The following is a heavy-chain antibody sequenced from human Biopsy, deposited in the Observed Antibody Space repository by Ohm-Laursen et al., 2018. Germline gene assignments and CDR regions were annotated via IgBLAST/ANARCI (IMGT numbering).Heavy chain of an antibody. J-gene: IGHJ1*01. V-gene: IGHV4-4*07. D-gene: IGHD4/OR15-4a*01. Sequence: GTLSLTCTVSGGSISSYYWNWIRQPAGGGLEYIGRLYTTGSTNYNPSLRSRVTMSADASKNQFSLNLRSVTAADTAVYFCARSIDYGNSYFQYWGQGILVTVSS. CDR3: ARSIDYGNSYFQY. CDR2: LYTTGST. CDR1: GGSISSYY.